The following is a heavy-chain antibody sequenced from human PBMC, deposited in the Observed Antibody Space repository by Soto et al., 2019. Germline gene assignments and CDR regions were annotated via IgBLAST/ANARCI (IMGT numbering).Heavy chain of an antibody. J-gene: IGHJ6*02. CDR2: IYPSDSDT. CDR1: GYSFTSYW. D-gene: IGHD6-19*01. CDR3: ARLGIAVAGTCGMDV. V-gene: IGHV5-51*01. Sequence: PGESLKIYCKGSGYSFTSYWIGWIRQMPGKGLEWMGMIYPSDSDTRYSPSFQGEVTISADKSISTAYLQWSSLKASDTAMYYCARLGIAVAGTCGMDVWSQGTTVTVSS.